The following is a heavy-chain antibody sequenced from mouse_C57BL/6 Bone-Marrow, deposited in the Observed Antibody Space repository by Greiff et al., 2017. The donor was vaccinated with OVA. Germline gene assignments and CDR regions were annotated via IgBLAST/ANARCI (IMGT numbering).Heavy chain of an antibody. CDR3: ARGTTVASYAMDY. V-gene: IGHV1-22*01. D-gene: IGHD1-1*01. CDR1: GYTFTDYN. Sequence: VQLQQSGPELVKPGASVKMSCKASGYTFTDYNMHWVKQSHGKRLEWIGYINPNNGGTSDNQKFKGKATLTVNKSSSTAYMERRSLTSEDSAVYYCARGTTVASYAMDYWGQGTSVTVSS. J-gene: IGHJ4*01. CDR2: INPNNGGT.